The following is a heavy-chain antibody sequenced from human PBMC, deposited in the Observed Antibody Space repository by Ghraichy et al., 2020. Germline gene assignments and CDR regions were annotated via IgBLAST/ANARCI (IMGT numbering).Heavy chain of an antibody. D-gene: IGHD2-15*01. J-gene: IGHJ5*02. CDR1: EFTFSDYA. CDR2: ISGAGFGT. Sequence: GESLNISCTASEFTFSDYAMTWVRQPPGKGLQWVSTISGAGFGTYYTDSVKGRFTVSRDNPKNTLYLQMNSLRVEDTAIYYCAKDSCRGGSCYIPSNYWFAPWGQGTLVTVSS. V-gene: IGHV3-23*01. CDR3: AKDSCRGGSCYIPSNYWFAP.